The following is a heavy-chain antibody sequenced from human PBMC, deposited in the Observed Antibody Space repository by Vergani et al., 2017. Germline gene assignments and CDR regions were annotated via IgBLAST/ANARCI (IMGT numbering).Heavy chain of an antibody. CDR3: ASDPDGDYYGSGSGDY. D-gene: IGHD3-10*01. J-gene: IGHJ4*02. Sequence: QVQRVQSGAEVKKPGSSVKVSCKASGGTFSSYAISWVRQAPGQGLEWMGRIIPIFGTANYAQKFQGRVTITADESTSTAYMELSSLRSEDTAVYYCASDPDGDYYGSGSGDYWGQGTLVTVSS. CDR2: IIPIFGTA. V-gene: IGHV1-69*13. CDR1: GGTFSSYA.